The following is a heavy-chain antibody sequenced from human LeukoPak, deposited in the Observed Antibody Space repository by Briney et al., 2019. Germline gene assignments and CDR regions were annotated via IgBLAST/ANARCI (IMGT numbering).Heavy chain of an antibody. V-gene: IGHV1-18*01. Sequence: GASVKVSCKASGYTFTSYGISWVRQAPGQGLEWMGWISAYNGNTNYAQRLQGRVTMTTDTSTSTAYMELRSLRSDDTAVYYCAMSYSSGPAWFDPWGQGTLVTVSS. CDR1: GYTFTSYG. D-gene: IGHD6-19*01. J-gene: IGHJ5*02. CDR3: AMSYSSGPAWFDP. CDR2: ISAYNGNT.